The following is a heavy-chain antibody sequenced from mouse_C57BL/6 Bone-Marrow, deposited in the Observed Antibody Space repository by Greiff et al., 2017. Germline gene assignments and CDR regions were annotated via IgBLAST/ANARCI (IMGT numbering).Heavy chain of an antibody. J-gene: IGHJ1*03. CDR1: GFTFSNYW. Sequence: EVKLQESGGGLVQPGGSMKLSCVASGFTFSNYWMNWVRQSPEKGLEWVAQIRLKSDNYATHYAESVKGRFTISRDDSKSSVYLQMNNLRAEDTGIYYCTVGGLRGNWYFDVWGTGTTVTVSS. CDR2: IRLKSDNYAT. V-gene: IGHV6-3*01. D-gene: IGHD2-4*01. CDR3: TVGGLRGNWYFDV.